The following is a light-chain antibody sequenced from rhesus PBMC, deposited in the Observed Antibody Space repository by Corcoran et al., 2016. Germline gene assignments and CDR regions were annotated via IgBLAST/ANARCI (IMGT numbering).Light chain of an antibody. CDR1: QSISSW. J-gene: IGKJ3*01. Sequence: DIQMTQSPSSLSASVGDTVTITCRASQSISSWLDWYQQKPGKAPKLLAYKAASLTSGVPSRFSGSGSGTDFTLTISSLHPEDFATYYCLQYITSPFTFGPGTKLDIK. CDR3: LQYITSPFT. CDR2: KAA. V-gene: IGKV1-22*01.